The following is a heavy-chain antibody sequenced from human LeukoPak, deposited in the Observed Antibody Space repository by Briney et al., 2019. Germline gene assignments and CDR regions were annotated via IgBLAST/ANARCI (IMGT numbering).Heavy chain of an antibody. CDR1: EFTFSSYW. Sequence: GGSLRLSCAASEFTFSSYWMSWVRQAPGKGLEWVSYISSGSSTTYYADSVKGRFTISKDNAKNSLFLQMNSLRAEDTAVYYCARDPESGYHYFDYWGQGTLVTVS. J-gene: IGHJ4*02. CDR3: ARDPESGYHYFDY. CDR2: ISSGSSTT. D-gene: IGHD3-3*01. V-gene: IGHV3-48*01.